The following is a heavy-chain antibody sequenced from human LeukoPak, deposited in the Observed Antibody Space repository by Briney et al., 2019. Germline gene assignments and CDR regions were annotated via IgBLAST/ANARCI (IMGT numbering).Heavy chain of an antibody. CDR1: GYTFTSYY. V-gene: IGHV1-46*01. Sequence: RASVKVSCKASGYTFTSYYMHWVRQAPGQGLEWMGIINPSGGSTSYAQKFQGRVTMTRDTSTSTVYMELSSLRSEDTAVYYCARELAPNVIPAAYFDYWGQGTLVTVSS. J-gene: IGHJ4*02. CDR2: INPSGGST. D-gene: IGHD2-2*01. CDR3: ARELAPNVIPAAYFDY.